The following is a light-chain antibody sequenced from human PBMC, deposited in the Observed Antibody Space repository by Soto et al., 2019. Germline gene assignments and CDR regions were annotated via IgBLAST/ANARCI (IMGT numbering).Light chain of an antibody. V-gene: IGLV2-14*01. Sequence: QLVLTQPASVSGSPGQSITISCTGTSSDVGGYNYVSWYQQHPGKAPKLMIYDVSNRTSGVSNRFSGSKSGNTASLTISGLQAEDEADYYCSSYTSSSTKVFGGGTKLTVL. CDR2: DVS. J-gene: IGLJ2*01. CDR1: SSDVGGYNY. CDR3: SSYTSSSTKV.